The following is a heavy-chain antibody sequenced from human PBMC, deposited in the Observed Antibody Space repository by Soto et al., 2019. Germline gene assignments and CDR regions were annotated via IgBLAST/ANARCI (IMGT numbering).Heavy chain of an antibody. Sequence: GGSMRLSCAASGFTFSSYAMSWVRQAPGKGLEWVSAISGSGGSTYYADSVKGRFTISRDNSKNTLYLQMNSLRAEDTAVYYCAKLYYDFWSGYYNHEYYYYYYYMDVWGKGTTVTVS. CDR3: AKLYYDFWSGYYNHEYYYYYYYMDV. D-gene: IGHD3-3*01. CDR2: ISGSGGST. J-gene: IGHJ6*03. CDR1: GFTFSSYA. V-gene: IGHV3-23*01.